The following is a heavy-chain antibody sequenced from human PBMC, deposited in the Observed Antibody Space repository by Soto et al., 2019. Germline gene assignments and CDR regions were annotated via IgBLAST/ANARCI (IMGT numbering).Heavy chain of an antibody. V-gene: IGHV3-30*18. CDR1: GFTFSSYG. Sequence: QVQLVESGGGVVQHGRSLRLSCAASGFTFSSYGMHWVRQAPGKGLEWVAVISYDGSNKYYADSVKGRFTISRDNSKNTLYLQMNSLRAEDTAVYYCAKDGMITFGGVIANIDYWGQGTLVTVSS. CDR2: ISYDGSNK. D-gene: IGHD3-16*02. J-gene: IGHJ4*02. CDR3: AKDGMITFGGVIANIDY.